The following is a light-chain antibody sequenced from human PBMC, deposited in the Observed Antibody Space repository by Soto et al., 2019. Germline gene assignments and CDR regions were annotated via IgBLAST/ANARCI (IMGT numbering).Light chain of an antibody. V-gene: IGKV3-15*01. CDR3: QEYNKWHPART. J-gene: IGKJ4*01. Sequence: IVMTQSPATLSVSPGERVTLSCRASQSVSSNLAWYQQKPGQAPRLLLYGASTRATGIPARFIGSGSGTEFTLTISSLQSEDFAVYYCQEYNKWHPARTFGGGTKVDIK. CDR1: QSVSSN. CDR2: GAS.